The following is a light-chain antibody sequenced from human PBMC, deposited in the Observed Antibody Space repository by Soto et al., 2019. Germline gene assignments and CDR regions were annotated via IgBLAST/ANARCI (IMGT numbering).Light chain of an antibody. Sequence: EIVLTQAPGTLSLSPGERATLSCRASQSVSNNYLAWYQQKPGQAPRLLIYDASNRATGIPARFSGSGSGTDFTLTISCLEPEDFAVYYCQQRSNWPPITFGQGTRLEIK. V-gene: IGKV3-11*01. CDR3: QQRSNWPPIT. CDR1: QSVSNNY. J-gene: IGKJ5*01. CDR2: DAS.